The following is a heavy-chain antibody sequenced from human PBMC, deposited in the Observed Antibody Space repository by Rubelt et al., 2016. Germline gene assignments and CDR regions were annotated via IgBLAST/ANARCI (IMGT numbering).Heavy chain of an antibody. J-gene: IGHJ4*02. D-gene: IGHD1-14*01. CDR1: GGSISSYY. V-gene: IGHV4-59*08. CDR2: IYYSGST. Sequence: RGKPSETLSLTCTVSGGSISSYYWSWIRQPPGKGLEWIGYIYYSGSTNYNPSLKSRVTISVDTSKNQFSLKLSSVTAADTAVYYCAITGLYFDFWGQGTLVTVSS. CDR3: AITGLYFDF.